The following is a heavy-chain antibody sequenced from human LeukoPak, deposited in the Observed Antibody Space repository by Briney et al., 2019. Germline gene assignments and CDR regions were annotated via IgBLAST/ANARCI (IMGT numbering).Heavy chain of an antibody. CDR3: ARFSSGSYENWFDP. Sequence: PGRSLGLSCAASGFTFSSYAMHWVRQAPGKGLEWVAVISYDGSNKYYADSVKGRFTISRDNSKNTLYLQMNSLRAEDTAVYYCARFSSGSYENWFDPWGQGTLVTVSS. J-gene: IGHJ5*02. CDR1: GFTFSSYA. CDR2: ISYDGSNK. V-gene: IGHV3-30*01. D-gene: IGHD1-26*01.